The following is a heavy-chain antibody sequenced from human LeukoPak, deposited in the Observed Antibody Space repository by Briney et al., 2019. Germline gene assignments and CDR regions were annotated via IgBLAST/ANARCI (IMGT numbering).Heavy chain of an antibody. CDR2: ISDGGTNK. Sequence: GRSLRLSCAASGFTFSTYDMHWIRQAPGKGLEWVAVISDGGTNKYYADSVKGRFTISRDNSKNTLYLQMNSLRAEDTAVYYCARDYDSSGYYYARTPDYWGQGTLVTVSS. CDR3: ARDYDSSGYYYARTPDY. CDR1: GFTFSTYD. D-gene: IGHD3-22*01. V-gene: IGHV3-30*03. J-gene: IGHJ4*02.